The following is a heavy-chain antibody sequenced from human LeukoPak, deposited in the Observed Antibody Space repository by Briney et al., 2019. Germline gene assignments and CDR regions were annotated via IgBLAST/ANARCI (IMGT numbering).Heavy chain of an antibody. CDR3: ARGRYSHWERYYYVDV. Sequence: KPAETLSLTCAVYGGSLSAYDWSWIRQSPGKALEWIGEINKSESSNYNPSLKSRVTISVDTSKNQVSLQLSAVTAADTAVYYCARGRYSHWERYYYVDVWGKGATVTVSS. CDR2: INKSESS. J-gene: IGHJ6*03. D-gene: IGHD4-11*01. V-gene: IGHV4-34*01. CDR1: GGSLSAYD.